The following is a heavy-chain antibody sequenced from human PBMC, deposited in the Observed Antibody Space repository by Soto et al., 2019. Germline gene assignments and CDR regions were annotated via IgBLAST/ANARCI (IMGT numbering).Heavy chain of an antibody. J-gene: IGHJ4*02. CDR1: GFNVGAFA. Sequence: EVQLLESGGDLVQPGGSLRLSCAASGFNVGAFAVNWVRQAPGKGLEWVSGISVSDALIYYADCVRGRFSISRDASENILYLQMNSLRVDDTALYYCTREAVAGITGLDYWGPGTLVTVSS. CDR3: TREAVAGITGLDY. D-gene: IGHD1-20*01. V-gene: IGHV3-23*01. CDR2: ISVSDALI.